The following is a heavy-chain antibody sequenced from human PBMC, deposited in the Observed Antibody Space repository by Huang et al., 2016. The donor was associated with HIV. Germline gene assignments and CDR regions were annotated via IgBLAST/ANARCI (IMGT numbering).Heavy chain of an antibody. D-gene: IGHD2-8*02. CDR2: SYSGGTT. V-gene: IGHV3-53*01. Sequence: EVQLVESGGGLIQPGGSLRLSCAASGFTVSTNYLPWVRQAPGKGMEWVSLSYSGGTTYYADSVKGRFTISRDDSENTLYLHMTGLRAGDTAVYYCAKEGDTGAALGYWGQGTLVTVS. J-gene: IGHJ4*02. CDR1: GFTVSTNY. CDR3: AKEGDTGAALGY.